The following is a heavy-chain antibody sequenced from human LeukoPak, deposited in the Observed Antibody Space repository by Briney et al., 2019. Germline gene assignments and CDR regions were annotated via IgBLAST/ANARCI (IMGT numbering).Heavy chain of an antibody. D-gene: IGHD3-3*01. J-gene: IGHJ4*02. Sequence: GGSLRLSCAASGFTFSSYWMSRVRQAPGKGLEWVANIKQDGSEKYYVDSVKGRFTISRDNAKNSLYLQMNSLRAEDTAVYYCARVTIFGVVITGYFDYWGQGTLVTVSS. CDR3: ARVTIFGVVITGYFDY. CDR2: IKQDGSEK. CDR1: GFTFSSYW. V-gene: IGHV3-7*01.